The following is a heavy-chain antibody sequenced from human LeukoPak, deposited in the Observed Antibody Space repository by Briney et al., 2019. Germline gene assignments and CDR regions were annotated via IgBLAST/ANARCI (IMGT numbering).Heavy chain of an antibody. J-gene: IGHJ5*01. CDR2: IYHSGNT. CDR3: ARDPGGSYSTTRGDWFDP. V-gene: IGHV4-30-2*01. Sequence: SETLSLTCTVSGVSINSDAYFWSWIRQPPGKGLEWIGYIYHSGNTYYNPSLKSRVIISLDTSKNQFSLKLSSVTAADTAVYYCARDPGGSYSTTRGDWFDPWGQGVLVTVSS. D-gene: IGHD1-1*01. CDR1: GVSINSDAYF.